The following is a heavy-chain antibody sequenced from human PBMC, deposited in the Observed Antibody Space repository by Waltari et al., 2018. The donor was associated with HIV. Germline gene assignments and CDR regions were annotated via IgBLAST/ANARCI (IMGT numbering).Heavy chain of an antibody. V-gene: IGHV4-61*02. J-gene: IGHJ2*01. Sequence: QVQLQESGPGLVKTSQTLSLTCSVSGGSISSSNYYWSWIRQPAGKGLEWIGRIFLTGNTNSNPSLRSRVSISMDPSQNQFSLKLNSVTAADTAVYYCARRYCGRACNDFYYFDLWGRGTLVTVSS. CDR3: ARRYCGRACNDFYYFDL. CDR1: GGSISSSNYY. CDR2: IFLTGNT. D-gene: IGHD2-21*02.